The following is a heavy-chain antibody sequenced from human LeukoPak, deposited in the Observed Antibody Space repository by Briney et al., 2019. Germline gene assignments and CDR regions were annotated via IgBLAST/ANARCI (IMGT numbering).Heavy chain of an antibody. Sequence: GGSLRLSCAASGFTVSSNYMSCVRRAPGQGLEWVSVIYSGGSTYYADSVQGRFTISRDNSKNTLYLQMNSLRAEDTDVYYCARSYGCNLNWFDPWGQGTLVTVSS. D-gene: IGHD4/OR15-4a*01. CDR1: GFTVSSNY. CDR3: ARSYGCNLNWFDP. J-gene: IGHJ5*02. CDR2: IYSGGST. V-gene: IGHV3-53*01.